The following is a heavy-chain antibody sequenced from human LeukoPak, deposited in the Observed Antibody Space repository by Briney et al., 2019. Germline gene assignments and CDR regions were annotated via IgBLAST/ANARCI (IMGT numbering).Heavy chain of an antibody. CDR3: AKDLFSAHDYGDYGLYGLDY. CDR1: GFTFSSYS. D-gene: IGHD4-17*01. V-gene: IGHV3-21*04. CDR2: ISSSSSYI. J-gene: IGHJ4*02. Sequence: KTGGSLRLSCAASGFTFSSYSMNWVRQAPGKGLEWVSSISSSSSYIYYADSVKGRFTISRDNAKNSLYLQMNSLRAEDTAVYYCAKDLFSAHDYGDYGLYGLDYWGQGTLVTVSS.